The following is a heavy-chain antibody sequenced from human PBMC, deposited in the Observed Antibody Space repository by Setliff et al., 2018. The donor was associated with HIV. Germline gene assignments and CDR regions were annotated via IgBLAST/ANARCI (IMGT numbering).Heavy chain of an antibody. J-gene: IGHJ3*02. V-gene: IGHV4-34*01. D-gene: IGHD2-15*01. CDR1: GGSFSGYY. CDR2: INHSGST. CDR3: ARNPCSGGSCPDAFDI. Sequence: SETLSLTCAVYGGSFSGYYWSWIRQPPGKGLEWIGEINHSGSTNYNPSLKSRVTISVDTSKNQFSLKLSSVTAADTAVYYCARNPCSGGSCPDAFDIWGQGTMVTVSS.